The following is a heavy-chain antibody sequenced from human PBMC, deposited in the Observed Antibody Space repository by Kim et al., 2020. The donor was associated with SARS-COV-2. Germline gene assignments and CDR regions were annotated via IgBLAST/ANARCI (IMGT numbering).Heavy chain of an antibody. D-gene: IGHD3-22*01. CDR2: IIPILGIA. Sequence: SVKVSCKASGGTFSSYAISWVRQAPGQGLEWMGRIIPILGIANYAQKFQGRVTITADKSTSTAYMELSSLRSEDTAVYYCARPYYYDSSGPSSWFDPWGQGTLVTVSS. CDR1: GGTFSSYA. V-gene: IGHV1-69*04. J-gene: IGHJ5*02. CDR3: ARPYYYDSSGPSSWFDP.